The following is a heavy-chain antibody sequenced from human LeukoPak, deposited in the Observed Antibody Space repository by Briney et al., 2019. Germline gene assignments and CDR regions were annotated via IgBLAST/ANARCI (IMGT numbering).Heavy chain of an antibody. D-gene: IGHD3-3*01. V-gene: IGHV4-61*02. Sequence: PSQTLSLTCTVSGGSISSGSYYWSWLRQPAGKGLDWIGRIYTSGSTNYNPSLKSRVTISVDTSKNQFSLKLSSVTAADTAVYYCARAGPRGDGYYTSRTPFDPWGQGTLVTVSS. CDR1: GGSISSGSYY. J-gene: IGHJ5*02. CDR2: IYTSGST. CDR3: ARAGPRGDGYYTSRTPFDP.